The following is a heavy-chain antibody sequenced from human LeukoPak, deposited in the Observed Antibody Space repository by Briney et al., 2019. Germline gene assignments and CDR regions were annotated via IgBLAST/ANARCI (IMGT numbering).Heavy chain of an antibody. J-gene: IGHJ3*02. CDR3: AKGAACSSTSCYRRGDAFDI. D-gene: IGHD2-2*02. V-gene: IGHV3-23*01. CDR2: ISGSGGST. CDR1: GFTFSSYA. Sequence: GGSLRLSCAASGFTFSSYAMSWVRQAPGKGLEWVSAISGSGGSTYYADSVKGRFTISRDNSKNTLYLQMNSLRAEDTAVYYCAKGAACSSTSCYRRGDAFDIWGQGTMVTVSS.